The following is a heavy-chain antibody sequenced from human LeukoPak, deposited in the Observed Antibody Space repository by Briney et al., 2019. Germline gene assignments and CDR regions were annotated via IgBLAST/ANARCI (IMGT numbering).Heavy chain of an antibody. CDR2: ITTSSTYT. CDR3: ARGVEDFDY. CDR1: GFSFSSYN. V-gene: IGHV3-21*01. J-gene: IGHJ4*02. Sequence: GGSLRLSCAASGFSFSSYNMNWVRQAPGKGLEWVSSITTSSTYTFYADSVKGRFTISRDNVKNSLYLQMNSLRAEDTAVYYCARGVEDFDYWGQGTLVTVSS.